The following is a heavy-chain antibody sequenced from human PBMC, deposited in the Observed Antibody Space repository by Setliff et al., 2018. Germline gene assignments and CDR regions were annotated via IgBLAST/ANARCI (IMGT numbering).Heavy chain of an antibody. CDR2: INHSGTT. J-gene: IGHJ4*02. Sequence: SETLSLTCTVYGVSFSDYYWGWVRQSPGKGLDWIGEINHSGTTNYDPSLEGRISISVDTSKRQFSLKLTSVTAADMAVYYCARDMGQPHYFESWGLGTLVTVSS. CDR1: GVSFSDYY. V-gene: IGHV4-34*01. D-gene: IGHD1-1*01. CDR3: ARDMGQPHYFES.